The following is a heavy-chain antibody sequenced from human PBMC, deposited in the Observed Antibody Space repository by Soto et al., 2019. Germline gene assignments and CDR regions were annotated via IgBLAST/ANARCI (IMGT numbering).Heavy chain of an antibody. CDR2: INQPGSN. Sequence: SETLSLTCAVFGQPFKYYYWSWIRQPPGGCLEWIGEINQPGSNNYKPSLRSRVTIAVDTSKHQFSQKLSSVTATDTAVYYCTRGGPIIGQIVSKDRPANCFDPWGQGTLVTVSS. CDR1: GQPFKYYY. J-gene: IGHJ5*02. CDR3: TRGGPIIGQIVSKDRPANCFDP. V-gene: IGHV4-34*01. D-gene: IGHD2-2*01.